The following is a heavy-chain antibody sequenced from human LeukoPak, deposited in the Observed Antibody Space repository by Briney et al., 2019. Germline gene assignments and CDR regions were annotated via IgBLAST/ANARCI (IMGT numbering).Heavy chain of an antibody. V-gene: IGHV4-59*01. Sequence: SETLSLTCTVSGGSISSYYWSWIRQPPGKGLEWIGYIYYSGSTNYNPSLKSRVTISVDTSKNQFSPKLSSVTAADTAVYYCARGNGGGYYYGVDVWGQGTTVTVSS. CDR1: GGSISSYY. CDR2: IYYSGST. D-gene: IGHD2-15*01. CDR3: ARGNGGGYYYGVDV. J-gene: IGHJ6*02.